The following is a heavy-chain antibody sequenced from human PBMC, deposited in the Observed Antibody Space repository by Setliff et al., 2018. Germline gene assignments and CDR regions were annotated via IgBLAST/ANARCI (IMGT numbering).Heavy chain of an antibody. Sequence: GAAVKVSCKASGYSISTYAMSWIRQAPGQGLEWMGWINTNTGNPSYAQGFTGRFVFSLDTSVSTAYLQMSSLKPEDTAMYYCARASRFATIVWKGDYYMDVWGKGTTVTVSS. J-gene: IGHJ6*03. CDR3: ARASRFATIVWKGDYYMDV. V-gene: IGHV7-4-1*02. D-gene: IGHD3-16*02. CDR1: GYSISTYA. CDR2: INTNTGNP.